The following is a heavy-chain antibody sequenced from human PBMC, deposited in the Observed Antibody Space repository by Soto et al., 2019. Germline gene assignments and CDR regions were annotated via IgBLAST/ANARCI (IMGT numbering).Heavy chain of an antibody. CDR2: INHSGST. Sequence: SETLSLTCAVYGGSFSGYYWSWIRQPPGKGLEWIGEINHSGSTNYNPSLKSRVTISVDTSKNQFSLKLSSVTAADTAVYYCARERPGSYYNYYYYGMDVWGQGTTVTVSS. V-gene: IGHV4-34*01. CDR1: GGSFSGYY. J-gene: IGHJ6*02. CDR3: ARERPGSYYNYYYYGMDV. D-gene: IGHD3-10*01.